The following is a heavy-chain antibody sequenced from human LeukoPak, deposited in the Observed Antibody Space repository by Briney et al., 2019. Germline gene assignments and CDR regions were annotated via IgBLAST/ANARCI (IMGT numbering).Heavy chain of an antibody. D-gene: IGHD3-22*01. J-gene: IGHJ4*02. CDR3: ARGPNAMDYYDSSGYYPDY. CDR2: IYYSGST. CDR1: GGSISSGDYY. Sequence: SETLSLTCTVSGGSISSGDYYWSWLRQPPGKGLEWIGYIYYSGSTYYNPSLKSRVTISVDTSKKQFSLKLSSVTAADTAVYYCARGPNAMDYYDSSGYYPDYWGQGTLVTVPS. V-gene: IGHV4-30-4*08.